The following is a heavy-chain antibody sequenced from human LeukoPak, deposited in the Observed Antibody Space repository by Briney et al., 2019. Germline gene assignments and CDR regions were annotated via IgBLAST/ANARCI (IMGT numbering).Heavy chain of an antibody. Sequence: SETLSLTCAVYGGSFSGYYWSWIRQPPGKGLEWIGEINHSGSTNYNPSLKSRVTISVDTSKNQFSLKLSSVTAADTAVYYCARGIHYYGSGSYYYYYYYYMDVWGKGTTVTVSS. V-gene: IGHV4-34*01. CDR3: ARGIHYYGSGSYYYYYYYYMDV. J-gene: IGHJ6*03. CDR1: GGSFSGYY. D-gene: IGHD3-10*01. CDR2: INHSGST.